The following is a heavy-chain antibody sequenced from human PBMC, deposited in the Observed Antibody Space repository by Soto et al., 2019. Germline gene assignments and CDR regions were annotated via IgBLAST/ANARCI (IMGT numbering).Heavy chain of an antibody. J-gene: IGHJ4*02. CDR3: AHRDWNDARYYFDS. Sequence: QITLKESGPTLVKPTQTLTLTCTLSGFSLSATGVGVGWIRQPPGKALEWLALIYWDDDKRYSPSLKSRLTIPYATSKNQVVLTMTNMDPVDTGTDYCAHRDWNDARYYFDSWGPGILVTVSS. D-gene: IGHD1-1*01. CDR1: GFSLSATGVG. CDR2: IYWDDDK. V-gene: IGHV2-5*02.